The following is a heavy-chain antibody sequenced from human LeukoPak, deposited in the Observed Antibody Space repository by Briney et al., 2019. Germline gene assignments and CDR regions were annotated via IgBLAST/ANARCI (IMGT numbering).Heavy chain of an antibody. CDR2: IYSGGST. CDR1: GFTVSSNY. CDR3: ARERITMVRGILDDAFDI. Sequence: GSLRLSCAASGFTVSSNYMNWVRQAPGKGLEWVSVIYSGGSTYYADSVKGRFTISRDNSKNTLYLQMNNLRAEDTAVYYCARERITMVRGILDDAFDIWGQGTMVTVSS. V-gene: IGHV3-53*01. J-gene: IGHJ3*02. D-gene: IGHD3-10*01.